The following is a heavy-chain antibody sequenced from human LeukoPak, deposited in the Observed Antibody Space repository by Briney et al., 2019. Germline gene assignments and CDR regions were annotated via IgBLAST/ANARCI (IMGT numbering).Heavy chain of an antibody. Sequence: GASVKVSCKASGGTFSSYAISWVRQAPGQGLEWMGRIIPTLEIANYAQKFQGRVTITADKSTSTAYMELSSLRSEDTAVYYCARDLYSGHEGNAFDIWGQGTMVTVSS. D-gene: IGHD5-12*01. CDR1: GGTFSSYA. CDR2: IIPTLEIA. J-gene: IGHJ3*02. CDR3: ARDLYSGHEGNAFDI. V-gene: IGHV1-69*04.